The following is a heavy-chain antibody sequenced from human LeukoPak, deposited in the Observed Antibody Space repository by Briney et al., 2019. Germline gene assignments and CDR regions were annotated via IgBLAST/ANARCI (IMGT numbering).Heavy chain of an antibody. CDR3: ASQRGPGLLWFGELSYYFDY. J-gene: IGHJ4*02. V-gene: IGHV4-61*05. Sequence: SETLSLTCTVSGGSISSSNYYWGWIRQPPGKGLEWIGRIYTSGSTNYNPSLKSRVTMSVDTSKNQFSLKLSSVTAADTAVYYCASQRGPGLLWFGELSYYFDYWGQGTLVTVSS. CDR2: IYTSGST. D-gene: IGHD3-10*01. CDR1: GGSISSSNYY.